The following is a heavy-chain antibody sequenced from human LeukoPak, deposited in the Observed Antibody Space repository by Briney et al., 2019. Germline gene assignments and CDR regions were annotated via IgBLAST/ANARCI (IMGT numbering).Heavy chain of an antibody. V-gene: IGHV3-30*03. Sequence: GGSLRLSCAASGFTFSSYGMHWVRQAPGKGLEWVAVISYDGGNKFYADSVKGRFSISRDNSKSTLYLQMNSLRAEDTAVYYCARGIGGPDYWGRGTLVTVSS. CDR3: ARGIGGPDY. D-gene: IGHD4-23*01. CDR1: GFTFSSYG. CDR2: ISYDGGNK. J-gene: IGHJ4*02.